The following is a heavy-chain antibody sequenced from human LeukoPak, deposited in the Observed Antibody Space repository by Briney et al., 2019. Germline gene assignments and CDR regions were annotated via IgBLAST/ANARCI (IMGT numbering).Heavy chain of an antibody. D-gene: IGHD2-2*01. J-gene: IGHJ4*02. V-gene: IGHV3-66*02. CDR2: IYRGGST. CDR3: AREHQYYFDS. CDR1: GFTVSSNY. Sequence: PGGSLRLSCAASGFTVSSNYMSWVRQAPGKGLEWVSVIYRGGSTYYADSVKGRFTISRDNPKNTLYLQMNSLRAEDTAVYYCAREHQYYFDSWGQGTLVTVSS.